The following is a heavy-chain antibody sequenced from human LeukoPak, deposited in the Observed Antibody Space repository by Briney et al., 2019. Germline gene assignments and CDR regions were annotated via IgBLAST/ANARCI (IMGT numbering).Heavy chain of an antibody. CDR3: ATDRCALICGVVSNWFYP. J-gene: IGHJ5*02. V-gene: IGHV1-24*01. CDR1: GYTLTDLS. D-gene: IGHD3-3*01. CDR2: FHPEDGET. Sequence: ASVTVSRKGSGYTLTDLSIHWVRQPPRKGLGWVGVFHPEDGETIYAQKFQGRVTITEDTSTDTTYMELRSLRSQDTAVYDCATDRCALICGVVSNWFYPWGQGTLVTVSS.